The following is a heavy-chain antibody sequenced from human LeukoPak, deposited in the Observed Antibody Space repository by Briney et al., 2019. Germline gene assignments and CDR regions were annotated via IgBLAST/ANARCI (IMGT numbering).Heavy chain of an antibody. Sequence: SETLSLTCTVSGGSITSYYWSWIRQPPGKGLEWIGEINHSGSTNYNPSLKSRVTISVDTSKNQFSLKLSSVTAADTAVYYCARGAITFGGVIVIPQSTFFDYWGQGTLVTVSS. CDR3: ARGAITFGGVIVIPQSTFFDY. D-gene: IGHD3-16*02. CDR2: INHSGST. J-gene: IGHJ4*02. V-gene: IGHV4-34*01. CDR1: GGSITSYY.